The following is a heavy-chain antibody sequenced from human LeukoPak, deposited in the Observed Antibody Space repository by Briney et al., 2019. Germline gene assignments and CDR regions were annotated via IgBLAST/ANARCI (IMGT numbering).Heavy chain of an antibody. CDR1: GGSISSYY. D-gene: IGHD1-26*01. Sequence: KPSETLSLTCTVSGGSISSYYWSWIRQPPGKGLEWIGYIYYSGSTNYNPSLKSRVTISVDTSKNQFSLKLSSVTAADTAVYYCGRGKREDYFDYWGQGTLVTVSS. J-gene: IGHJ4*02. V-gene: IGHV4-59*08. CDR3: GRGKREDYFDY. CDR2: IYYSGST.